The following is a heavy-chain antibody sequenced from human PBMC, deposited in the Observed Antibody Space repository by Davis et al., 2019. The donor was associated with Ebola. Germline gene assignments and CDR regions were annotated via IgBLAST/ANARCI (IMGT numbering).Heavy chain of an antibody. CDR3: ARGSAGHFDL. V-gene: IGHV3-30*04. J-gene: IGHJ2*01. Sequence: GESLKISCAASGFNFNKYAMFWVRQAPGKGLEWMASISYDGINENYADSVKGRFTISRDNAKNSLYLQMNSLKTEDTAVYSCARGSAGHFDLWGRGTLVTVSS. CDR1: GFNFNKYA. D-gene: IGHD6-13*01. CDR2: ISYDGINE.